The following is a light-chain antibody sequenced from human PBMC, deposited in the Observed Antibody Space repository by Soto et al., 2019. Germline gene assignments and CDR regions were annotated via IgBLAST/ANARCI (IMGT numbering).Light chain of an antibody. CDR1: QDINKC. CDR2: STS. CDR3: QQTNSFPRT. V-gene: IGKV1-12*01. J-gene: IGKJ2*01. Sequence: DIQMTQSPSSVSASVGDRVTITCRASQDINKCLAWHQQKPGKAPTLLIYSTSNLQSGVPSRFSGSGSGTDFTLTISSLQPEDFATYYCQQTNSFPRTFGQGTKLEIK.